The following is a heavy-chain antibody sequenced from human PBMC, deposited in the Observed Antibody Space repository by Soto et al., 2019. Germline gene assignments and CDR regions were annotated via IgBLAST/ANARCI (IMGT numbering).Heavy chain of an antibody. V-gene: IGHV5-51*01. D-gene: IGHD6-13*01. CDR2: IYPGDSDT. Sequence: GESLKISCKGSGYSVTSYWIAWVRRMPGKGLEWVGIIYPGDSDTTYSPSFRGQVTISADKSISTTYLQWSSLKASDTAVYYCARSGQAEDAFDIWGQGTMVTVSS. CDR3: ARSGQAEDAFDI. CDR1: GYSVTSYW. J-gene: IGHJ3*02.